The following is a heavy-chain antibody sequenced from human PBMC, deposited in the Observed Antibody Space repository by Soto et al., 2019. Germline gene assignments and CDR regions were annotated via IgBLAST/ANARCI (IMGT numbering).Heavy chain of an antibody. CDR3: ARDLVRGTTVTTRVDY. CDR1: GYTFTSYY. J-gene: IGHJ4*02. Sequence: QVQLVQSGAEVKKPGASVKVSCKASGYTFTSYYMHWVRQAPGQGLEWMGIINPSGGSTSDAQKFQGRVTMTRDTSTSTVYMELSSLRSEDTAVYYCARDLVRGTTVTTRVDYWGQGTLVTVSS. D-gene: IGHD4-17*01. V-gene: IGHV1-46*03. CDR2: INPSGGST.